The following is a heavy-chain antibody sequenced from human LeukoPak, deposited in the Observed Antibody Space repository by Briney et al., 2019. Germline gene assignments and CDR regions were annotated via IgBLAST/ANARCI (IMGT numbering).Heavy chain of an antibody. Sequence: GGSLRLSRAASGFTFSDYYMTWIRQAPGKGLEWVSYISSSSSYTNYADSVKGRFTISRDNAKNSLYLQMNSLRAEDTAVYYCARGRDYAFDLWGQGTKVTVSS. CDR3: ARGRDYAFDL. J-gene: IGHJ3*01. V-gene: IGHV3-11*06. CDR2: ISSSSSYT. CDR1: GFTFSDYY. D-gene: IGHD4-11*01.